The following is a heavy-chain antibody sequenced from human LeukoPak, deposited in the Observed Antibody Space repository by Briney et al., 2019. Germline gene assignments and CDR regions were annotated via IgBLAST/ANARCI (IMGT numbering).Heavy chain of an antibody. V-gene: IGHV1-2*02. J-gene: IGHJ4*02. CDR1: GYKFTGYY. CDR2: INPNSGDS. D-gene: IGHD5-18*01. CDR3: AREIGGILVFDY. Sequence: ASVKVSCKASGYKFTGYYMQWVRQAPGQGLEWMGWINPNSGDSHHAQKFQGRVTMTRDTSISTAYMELSRLRSDDTAVYYCAREIGGILVFDYWGQGTLVTASS.